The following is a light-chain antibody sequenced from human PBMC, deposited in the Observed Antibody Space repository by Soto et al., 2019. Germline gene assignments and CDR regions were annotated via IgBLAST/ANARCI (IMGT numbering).Light chain of an antibody. V-gene: IGKV1-39*01. CDR1: QSVRTH. CDR3: QQSYSPPST. J-gene: IGKJ2*01. CDR2: AAS. Sequence: DIQMTQSPSSLSASIGDRVTITCRASQSVRTHLKWYHQQPGKAPELLIYAASSLQAGVPSRFSGSGSGTDFTLTISSLHPEDFGDYYCQQSYSPPSTFGQGTNLEIK.